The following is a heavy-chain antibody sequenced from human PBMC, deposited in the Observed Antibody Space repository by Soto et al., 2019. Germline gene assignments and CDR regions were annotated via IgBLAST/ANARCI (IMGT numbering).Heavy chain of an antibody. Sequence: QVQLQESGPGLVKPSETLSLTCTVSGDSISSYYWSWIRQPPGKGLEWIGYIHYSGSTNYNPSLKSRVTISVATSKNQFSLKLSSVTAADTAIYYCARHVGYCSGGTCYNYCYFDLWGRGTLVTVSS. CDR2: IHYSGST. CDR1: GDSISSYY. V-gene: IGHV4-59*08. J-gene: IGHJ2*01. D-gene: IGHD2-15*01. CDR3: ARHVGYCSGGTCYNYCYFDL.